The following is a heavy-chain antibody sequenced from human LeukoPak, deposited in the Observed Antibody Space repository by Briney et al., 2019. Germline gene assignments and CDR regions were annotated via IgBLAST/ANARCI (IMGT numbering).Heavy chain of an antibody. CDR3: ARDSSGWYYYYYMDV. CDR2: IIPIFGTA. CDR1: GGTFSSYA. Sequence: SVKVSCKASGGTFSSYAISWVRQAPGQGLEWMGGIIPIFGTANYAQKFQGRVTITEDKSTSTAYMELSSLRSEDTAVYYCARDSSGWYYYYYMDVWGKGTTVTISS. J-gene: IGHJ6*03. V-gene: IGHV1-69*06. D-gene: IGHD6-19*01.